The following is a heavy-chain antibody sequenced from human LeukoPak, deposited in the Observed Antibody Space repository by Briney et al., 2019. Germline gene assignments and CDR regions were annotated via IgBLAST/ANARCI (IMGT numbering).Heavy chain of an antibody. CDR2: TYYRSKWKN. V-gene: IGHV6-1*01. Sequence: SQTLSLTCAISGDSVSSNSAAWNWLRQSPSRGLEWLGRTYYRSKWKNDYAVSVKSRITINPDTSKNQFSLQLDSVTPEDTAVYYCVRGLWYSGMDLWGQGTTVTVSS. CDR3: VRGLWYSGMDL. J-gene: IGHJ6*02. CDR1: GDSVSSNSAA. D-gene: IGHD3-16*01.